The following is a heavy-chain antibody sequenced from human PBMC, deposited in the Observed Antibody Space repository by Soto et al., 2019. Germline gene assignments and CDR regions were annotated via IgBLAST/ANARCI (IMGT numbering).Heavy chain of an antibody. CDR2: VFHTGTT. J-gene: IGHJ5*02. Sequence: QVQLQESGPGLVKPSGTLSLTCAVSGDSVSSPYYLCWVRQPPGKGLEWIGEVFHTGTTSYNPSLRSRVTISMDKSINQFSLDLSSVTAADTAVYYCARSAGWYAIHAWGPGTLVIVSS. CDR1: GDSVSSPYY. CDR3: ARSAGWYAIHA. D-gene: IGHD6-19*01. V-gene: IGHV4-4*02.